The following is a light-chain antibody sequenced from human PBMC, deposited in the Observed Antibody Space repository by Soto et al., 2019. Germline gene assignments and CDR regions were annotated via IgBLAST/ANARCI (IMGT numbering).Light chain of an antibody. V-gene: IGKV1-8*01. J-gene: IGKJ3*01. CDR3: QHYYSYPFT. Sequence: AIRMTQSPSSLSASTGDRVTITCRASQGISSYLAWYQQKPGKAPNLLIYGASTLQSGVPSRFSGSGSGTDFTLSISCLQSEDFASYYCQHYYSYPFTFGPGTKVDIK. CDR1: QGISSY. CDR2: GAS.